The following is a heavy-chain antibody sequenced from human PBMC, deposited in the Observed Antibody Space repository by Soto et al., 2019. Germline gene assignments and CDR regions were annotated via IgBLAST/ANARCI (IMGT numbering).Heavy chain of an antibody. CDR1: GYTFTSEG. J-gene: IGHJ6*02. CDR3: ARDRGAYGMDV. Sequence: QVQLVQSGAEVKKPGASVKVSCKASGYTFTSEGISWVRQAPGQGLEWMGWISAYNGNTNYAQKIQGRVTMTTDTSPSTAYMELRSLRSDDTAVYYCARDRGAYGMDVWGQGTTVTVSS. V-gene: IGHV1-18*01. CDR2: ISAYNGNT.